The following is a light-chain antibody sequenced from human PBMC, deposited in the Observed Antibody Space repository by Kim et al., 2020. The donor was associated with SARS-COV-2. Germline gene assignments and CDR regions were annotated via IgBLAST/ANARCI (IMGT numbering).Light chain of an antibody. CDR3: QQFNSYPT. J-gene: IGKJ4*01. V-gene: IGKV1-13*02. CDR2: DAS. Sequence: AIQLTQSPSSLSASVGDRVTITCRASQGISSALAWYQQKPGKAPKLLIYDASSLESGVPSRFSGSGSGTDFTLTISSLQPEDFATYYCQQFNSYPTFGGGTKVHIK. CDR1: QGISSA.